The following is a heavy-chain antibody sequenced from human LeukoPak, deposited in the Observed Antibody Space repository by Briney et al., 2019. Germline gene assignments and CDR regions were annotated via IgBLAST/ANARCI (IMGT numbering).Heavy chain of an antibody. Sequence: PSETLSLTCTVSGASINNNFWTWIRQPPGKGLECIGYIYYSGTTNYNPSLKSRVSMSVDTSRNQFSLRLSSVTAADTAIYYCARGTVQMGMGERFFDFWGQGTLVTVSS. CDR3: ARGTVQMGMGERFFDF. D-gene: IGHD3-16*01. CDR2: IYYSGTT. V-gene: IGHV4-59*01. J-gene: IGHJ4*02. CDR1: GASINNNF.